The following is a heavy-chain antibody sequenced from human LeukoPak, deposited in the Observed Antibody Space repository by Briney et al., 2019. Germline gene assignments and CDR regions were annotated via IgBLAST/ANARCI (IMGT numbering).Heavy chain of an antibody. Sequence: KPGGSLRLSCAASGXTFSDYYVSWIRQAPGKGLEWVSYISSSSSYTNYADSVKGRFTISRDNAKNSLYLQMNSLRAEDTAVYYCAIGPNDFAPAWGQGTLVTVSS. V-gene: IGHV3-11*06. CDR1: GXTFSDYY. CDR3: AIGPNDFAPA. D-gene: IGHD2-21*02. J-gene: IGHJ5*02. CDR2: ISSSSSYT.